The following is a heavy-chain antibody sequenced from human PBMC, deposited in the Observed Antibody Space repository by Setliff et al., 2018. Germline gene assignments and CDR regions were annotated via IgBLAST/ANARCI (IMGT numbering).Heavy chain of an antibody. CDR1: GYIFTNYW. CDR2: IYPGDSDT. J-gene: IGHJ3*01. Sequence: GEALKISCKASGYIFTNYWIGWVRQMPGKGLEWMGVIYPGDSDTRYSPSFQGQVTISADKSINTAYLQWSSLKASDTAIYYCTRHEDRNKCTSSSCYRENDAFDVWGQGAMVTVSS. D-gene: IGHD2-2*01. V-gene: IGHV5-51*01. CDR3: TRHEDRNKCTSSSCYRENDAFDV.